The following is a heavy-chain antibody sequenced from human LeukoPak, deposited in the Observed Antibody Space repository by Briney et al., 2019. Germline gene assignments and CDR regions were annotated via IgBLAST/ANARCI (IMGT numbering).Heavy chain of an antibody. Sequence: SETLSLTCSVSGGSLSGYHWDWIRQSPGEGLEWIGYINDRGSTDYNPSLKSRVSISVDTSKNQFSLNLNSVTAADTAMYYCARGYDFWSGQNWFDPWGQGTLVTVSS. CDR2: INDRGST. D-gene: IGHD3-3*01. CDR1: GGSLSGYH. V-gene: IGHV4-59*01. CDR3: ARGYDFWSGQNWFDP. J-gene: IGHJ5*02.